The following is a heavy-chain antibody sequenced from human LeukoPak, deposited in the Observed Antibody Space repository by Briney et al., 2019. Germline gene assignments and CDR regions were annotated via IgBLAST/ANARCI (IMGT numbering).Heavy chain of an antibody. Sequence: GGSLRLSCAASGFTFSSYWMSWVRQAPGKGLEWVANIKQDGSEKYYVDSVKGRFTISRDNAKNSLYLQMNSLRAEDTAVYYCARGEYSSSSSVDYWGQGTLVTVSS. CDR3: ARGEYSSSSSVDY. D-gene: IGHD6-6*01. V-gene: IGHV3-7*01. J-gene: IGHJ4*02. CDR2: IKQDGSEK. CDR1: GFTFSSYW.